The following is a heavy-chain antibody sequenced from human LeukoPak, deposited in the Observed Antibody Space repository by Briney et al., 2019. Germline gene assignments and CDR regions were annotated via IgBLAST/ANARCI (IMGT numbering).Heavy chain of an antibody. CDR3: AGRPDTSRFAIFDS. CDR2: INPSSGGT. Sequence: ASVKVSCKASGYTFTGYYVHWVRQAPGQGLEWMGWINPSSGGTNYAQKFQGRVTMTGDRSINTAYMELSRLSSDDTAVYFCAGRPDTSRFAIFDSGGQEPLVTTSS. CDR1: GYTFTGYY. V-gene: IGHV1-2*02. D-gene: IGHD5-18*01. J-gene: IGHJ4*02.